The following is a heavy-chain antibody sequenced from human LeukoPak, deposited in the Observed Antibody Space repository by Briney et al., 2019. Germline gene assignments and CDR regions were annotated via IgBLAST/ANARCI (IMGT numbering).Heavy chain of an antibody. CDR2: ISYDGSNK. D-gene: IGHD3-10*01. V-gene: IGHV3-30*18. J-gene: IGHJ4*02. Sequence: GGSLRLSCAASGFTFSSYGMHWVRQAPGKGLEWVAVISYDGSNKYYADSVKGRFTISRDNSKNTLYLQMNSLRAEDTAVYYCAKSAGYYYGSGSYDYWGQGTLVTVSS. CDR1: GFTFSSYG. CDR3: AKSAGYYYGSGSYDY.